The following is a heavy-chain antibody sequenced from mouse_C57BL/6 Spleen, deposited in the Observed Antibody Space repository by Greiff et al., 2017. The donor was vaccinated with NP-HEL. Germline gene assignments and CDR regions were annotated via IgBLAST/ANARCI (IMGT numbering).Heavy chain of an antibody. J-gene: IGHJ1*03. Sequence: QVQLQQSGAELVKPGASVKLSCKASGYTFTEYTIHWVKQRSGQGLEWIGWFYPGSGSIKYNEKFKDKATLTADKSSSTVYMELSRLTSEDSAVYLCARHGPHYYGSSPSYWYFDVWGTGTTVTVSS. CDR3: ARHGPHYYGSSPSYWYFDV. V-gene: IGHV1-62-2*01. CDR1: GYTFTEYT. CDR2: FYPGSGSI. D-gene: IGHD1-1*01.